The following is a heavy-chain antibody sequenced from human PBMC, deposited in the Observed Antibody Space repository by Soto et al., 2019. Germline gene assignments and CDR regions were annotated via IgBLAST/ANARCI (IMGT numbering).Heavy chain of an antibody. CDR3: ARARWYDAFDV. Sequence: PSQTLSRTGAVARFFISSGNYWGWIRKPPGKGLEWIGSIFHGGNTYYNPSLKGRVTISVDMSKNQFSLKLNSVTAADTAVYYCARARWYDAFDVWGQGTVVTVSS. CDR1: RFFISSGNY. D-gene: IGHD2-15*01. V-gene: IGHV4-38-2*01. CDR2: IFHGGNT. J-gene: IGHJ3*01.